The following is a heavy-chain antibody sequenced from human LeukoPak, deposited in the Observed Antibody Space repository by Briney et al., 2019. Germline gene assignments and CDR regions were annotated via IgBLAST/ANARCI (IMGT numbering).Heavy chain of an antibody. Sequence: SVKVSWKASGGTFSSYAISWVRQAPGQGLEWMGGIIPIFGTANYAQKFQGRVTITTDESTSTAYMELSSLRSEDTAVYYCASVPESSGSMDAFDIWGQGTMVTVSS. CDR3: ASVPESSGSMDAFDI. D-gene: IGHD3-22*01. V-gene: IGHV1-69*05. CDR2: IIPIFGTA. J-gene: IGHJ3*02. CDR1: GGTFSSYA.